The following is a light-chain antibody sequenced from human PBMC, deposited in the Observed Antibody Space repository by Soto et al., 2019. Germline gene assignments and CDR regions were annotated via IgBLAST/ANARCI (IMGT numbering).Light chain of an antibody. Sequence: DIVMTQSPDSLAVSLGERATINCKSSQSVLYSSNHQNYLAWYQQKPGQPPQPLIYWASTRESGVPDRFSGSGPGTDFTLTISSLQAEDVAVYYCQQYYTTPLTFGGGTKVVIK. J-gene: IGKJ4*01. CDR1: QSVLYSSNHQNY. V-gene: IGKV4-1*01. CDR2: WAS. CDR3: QQYYTTPLT.